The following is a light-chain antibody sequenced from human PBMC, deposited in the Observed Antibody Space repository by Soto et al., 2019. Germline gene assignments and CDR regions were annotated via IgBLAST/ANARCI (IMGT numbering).Light chain of an antibody. CDR1: QSVSSY. CDR2: GAS. CDR3: QQTYSIPIT. J-gene: IGKJ5*01. V-gene: IGKV3-11*01. Sequence: EIVLTQSPATLSLSPGERATLSCRASQSVSSYLAWYQQKPGQAPRLLIYGASSRATGIPDRFSGSGSGTDFTLTISSLHPEDFAFYYCQQTYSIPITFGQGTRLEIK.